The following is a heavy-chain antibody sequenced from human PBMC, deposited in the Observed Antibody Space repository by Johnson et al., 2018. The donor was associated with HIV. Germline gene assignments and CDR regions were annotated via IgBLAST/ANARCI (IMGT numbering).Heavy chain of an antibody. D-gene: IGHD3-22*01. CDR2: IYDGGTT. V-gene: IGHV3-66*01. J-gene: IGHJ3*02. CDR1: GFTVSSNY. CDR3: ARCYDSSAYYYVGAFDI. Sequence: VLLVESGGGVVQPGRSLRLSCAASGFTVSSNYMSWVRQAPGKGLEWVSFIYDGGTTYYADSVKGRFTISRDNAKNSLFLQMNSLRAEDTAVYYCARCYDSSAYYYVGAFDIWGQGTMVTVSS.